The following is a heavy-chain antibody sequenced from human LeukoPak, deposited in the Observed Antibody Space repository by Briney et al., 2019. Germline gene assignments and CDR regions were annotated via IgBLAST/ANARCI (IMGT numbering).Heavy chain of an antibody. Sequence: GGSLRLSCSASGFTFKSYAMNWVRQAPGKGLEGVSSIGGSGGRTYYPDSVKGRFTISRDNSKNTLYLQMNSLRAEDTAVYYCAKIPANGYYFDFWGQGALVTVSS. D-gene: IGHD2-2*01. J-gene: IGHJ4*02. CDR1: GFTFKSYA. CDR3: AKIPANGYYFDF. CDR2: IGGSGGRT. V-gene: IGHV3-23*01.